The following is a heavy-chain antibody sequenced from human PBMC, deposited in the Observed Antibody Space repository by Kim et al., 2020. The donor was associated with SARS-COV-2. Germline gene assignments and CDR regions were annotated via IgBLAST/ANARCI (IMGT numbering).Heavy chain of an antibody. J-gene: IGHJ5*02. Sequence: GGSLRLSCAASGFTFDDYAMHWVRQAPGKGLEWVSLISGDGGSTYYADSVKGRFTISRDNSKNSLYLQMNSLRTEDTALYYCAKDGVAYDFWSGYLLDPWGQGTLVTVSP. CDR1: GFTFDDYA. V-gene: IGHV3-43*02. D-gene: IGHD3-3*01. CDR3: AKDGVAYDFWSGYLLDP. CDR2: ISGDGGST.